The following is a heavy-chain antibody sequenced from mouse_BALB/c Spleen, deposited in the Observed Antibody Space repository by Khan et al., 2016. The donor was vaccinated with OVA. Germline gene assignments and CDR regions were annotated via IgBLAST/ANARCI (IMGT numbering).Heavy chain of an antibody. CDR2: ISYSGNT. J-gene: IGHJ2*01. V-gene: IGHV3-2*02. CDR1: GYSITSDYA. CDR3: ARVYGGDFDY. D-gene: IGHD1-1*01. Sequence: EVELVESGPGLVKPSQSLSLTCTVTGYSITSDYAWNWIRQFPGNKLAWMGFISYSGNTNYNPSLKSRISITRDTSKNQFFLQLNSVTTEDTATYYCARVYGGDFDYWGQGTTLTVSS.